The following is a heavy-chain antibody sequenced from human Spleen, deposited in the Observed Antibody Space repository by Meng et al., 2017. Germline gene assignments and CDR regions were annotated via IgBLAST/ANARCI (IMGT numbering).Heavy chain of an antibody. CDR1: GFTFDDYA. CDR3: ARDRFVAVAGASYFDY. J-gene: IGHJ4*02. V-gene: IGHV3-9*01. CDR2: ISWNSGSI. D-gene: IGHD6-19*01. Sequence: SLKISCEASGFTFDDYAMHWVRQAPGKGLEWVSGISWNSGSIGYADSVKGRFTISRDNAKNSLYLQMTSLRAEDTALYYCARDRFVAVAGASYFDYWGQGTLVTVSS.